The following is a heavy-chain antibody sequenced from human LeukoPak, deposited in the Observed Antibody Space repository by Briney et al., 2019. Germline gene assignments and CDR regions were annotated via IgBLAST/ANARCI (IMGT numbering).Heavy chain of an antibody. J-gene: IGHJ3*01. V-gene: IGHV3-48*03. D-gene: IGHD2-21*01. CDR2: ISSSSSPI. CDR3: ARGDSSSILINDAFDF. Sequence: PGGSLRLSCAASGFTFSSYEMNWIRQAPGKGLEWVAYISSSSSPIYYADSVKGRFTISRDNAKNSLSLQLSSLRGEDTALYYCARGDSSSILINDAFDFWGQGTMVTVSS. CDR1: GFTFSSYE.